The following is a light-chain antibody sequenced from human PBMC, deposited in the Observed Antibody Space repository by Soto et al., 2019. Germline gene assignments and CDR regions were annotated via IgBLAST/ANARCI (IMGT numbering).Light chain of an antibody. Sequence: PGERVTLSCRASQSVSSSLAWYQQRPGQAPRLLIYDTSTRAAGISARFSGSGSGTEFTLTISSLQSEDFAVYYCQQYIDWPPVTFGQGTAVEIK. V-gene: IGKV3-15*01. J-gene: IGKJ1*01. CDR3: QQYIDWPPVT. CDR2: DTS. CDR1: QSVSSS.